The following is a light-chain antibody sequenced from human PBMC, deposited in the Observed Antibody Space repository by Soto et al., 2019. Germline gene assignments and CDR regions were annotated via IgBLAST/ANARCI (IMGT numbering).Light chain of an antibody. CDR1: QSISSY. J-gene: IGKJ3*01. V-gene: IGKV1-39*01. Sequence: DIQMTQSPSSLSASVGDRVTITCRASQSISSYLNWYQQKPGKAPKLLIYAASSLQSGVPSRFSGNGDETAFTLTISSLQSEDFATYYCQPSYSTITFGPGNKVDIQ. CDR2: AAS. CDR3: QPSYSTIT.